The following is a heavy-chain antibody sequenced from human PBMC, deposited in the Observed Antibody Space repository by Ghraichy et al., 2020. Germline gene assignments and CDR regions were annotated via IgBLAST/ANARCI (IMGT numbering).Heavy chain of an antibody. D-gene: IGHD4-23*01. CDR3: ARELMYVGGFYYYSLDA. CDR2: IWFDGSNK. Sequence: GGSLRLSCAASGFTFSDFGMHWVRQAPGKGLEWVAIIWFDGSNKYYGDSVKGRFTISRDNSKNTLYLQMNSLRSEDTAVYYCARELMYVGGFYYYSLDAWGKATTVTAS. V-gene: IGHV3-33*08. CDR1: GFTFSDFG. J-gene: IGHJ6*04.